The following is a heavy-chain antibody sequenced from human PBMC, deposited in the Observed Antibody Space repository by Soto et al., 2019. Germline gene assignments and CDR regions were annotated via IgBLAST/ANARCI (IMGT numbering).Heavy chain of an antibody. CDR3: ARSDNYVPFDH. D-gene: IGHD4-4*01. Sequence: QVQLQESGPGLVKPSQTLSLTCTVSGGSISSGDYYWSWIRQPPGKGLEWIGYIYYSGFTYYNPSLNSRLTVSVDTSKNQFSLKLSSVIAADTAVYYCARSDNYVPFDHWGQGTLVTVSS. CDR1: GGSISSGDYY. V-gene: IGHV4-30-4*01. J-gene: IGHJ4*02. CDR2: IYYSGFT.